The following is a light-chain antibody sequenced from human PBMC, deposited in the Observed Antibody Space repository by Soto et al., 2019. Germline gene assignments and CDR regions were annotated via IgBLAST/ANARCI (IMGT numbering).Light chain of an antibody. CDR1: TSNIGNYY. V-gene: IGLV1-47*01. CDR2: RDD. J-gene: IGLJ7*01. CDR3: AAWDDSMSGPV. Sequence: QSVLTQPPSASGTPGQRGTISCSGSTSNIGNYYVYWYQHLPGTAPKLLICRDDQRPSGVPDRFSASKSGTSASLAISGLRSEDEADYYCAAWDDSMSGPVFGGGTQLTVL.